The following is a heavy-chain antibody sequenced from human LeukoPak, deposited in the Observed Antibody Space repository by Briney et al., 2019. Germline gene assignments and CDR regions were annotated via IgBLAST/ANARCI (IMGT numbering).Heavy chain of an antibody. J-gene: IGHJ3*02. CDR1: GGTFSSYA. CDR3: ARVRGYSSGWYGLNAFDI. Sequence: SVKVSCKASGGTFSSYAISWVRQAPGQGLEWMGRIIPILGIANYAQKFQGRVTITADKSTSTAYMELSSLRSEDTAVYYCARVRGYSSGWYGLNAFDIWGQGTMVTVSS. D-gene: IGHD6-19*01. CDR2: IIPILGIA. V-gene: IGHV1-69*04.